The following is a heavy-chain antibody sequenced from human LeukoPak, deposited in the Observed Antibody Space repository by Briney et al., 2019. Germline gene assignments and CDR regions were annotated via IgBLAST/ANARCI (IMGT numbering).Heavy chain of an antibody. J-gene: IGHJ4*02. CDR3: ARDYEDF. V-gene: IGHV3-7*01. CDR2: INQHGNET. CDR1: GFTFSNSW. D-gene: IGHD3-22*01. Sequence: GGSLRLSCEPSGFTFSNSWMSWVRHAPGKGLEWVANINQHGNETYYVDSVKGRFTISRDNAKNSLYLQMDRLRAEDAALYYCARDYEDFWGQGTLVTVSS.